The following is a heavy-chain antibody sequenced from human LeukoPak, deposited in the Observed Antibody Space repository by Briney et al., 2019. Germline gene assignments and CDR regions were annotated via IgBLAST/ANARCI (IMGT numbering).Heavy chain of an antibody. CDR3: ARAWFGELQCFDY. D-gene: IGHD3-10*01. Sequence: ASVKVSCKASGYTFTGYYMHWVRQAPGQGLEWMGRTNPNSGGTNYAQKFQGRVTMTRDTSISTAYMELSRLRSDDTAVYYCARAWFGELQCFDYWGQGTLVTVSS. CDR2: TNPNSGGT. V-gene: IGHV1-2*06. J-gene: IGHJ4*02. CDR1: GYTFTGYY.